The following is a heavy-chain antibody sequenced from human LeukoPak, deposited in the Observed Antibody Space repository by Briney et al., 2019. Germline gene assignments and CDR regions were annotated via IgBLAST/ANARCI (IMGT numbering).Heavy chain of an antibody. CDR3: ARYYYDSSGYYYFDY. CDR2: ISYDGSKK. V-gene: IGHV3-30*02. CDR1: GFTFSNYA. J-gene: IGHJ4*02. D-gene: IGHD3-22*01. Sequence: PGGSLRLSCAASGFTFSNYAMHWVGQSPGKGLECVAFISYDGSKKFYVDSVKGRFTISRDDSKNTLYLQMNSLRGEDTAIYYCARYYYDSSGYYYFDYWGQGTLVTVSS.